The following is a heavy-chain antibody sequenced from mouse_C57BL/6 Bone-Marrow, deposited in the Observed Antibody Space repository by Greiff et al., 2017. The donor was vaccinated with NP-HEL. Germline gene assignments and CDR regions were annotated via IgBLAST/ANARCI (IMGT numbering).Heavy chain of an antibody. J-gene: IGHJ4*01. CDR1: GYSFTSYY. CDR3: ASQANYYDYDGYAMDY. V-gene: IGHV1-66*01. D-gene: IGHD2-4*01. Sequence: QVQLQQSGPELVKPGASVKISCKASGYSFTSYYIHWVKQRPGQGLEWIGWIYPGSGNTKYNEKFKGKATLTADTSSSTAYMQLSSLESEDSAVYYCASQANYYDYDGYAMDYWGQGTSVTVSS. CDR2: IYPGSGNT.